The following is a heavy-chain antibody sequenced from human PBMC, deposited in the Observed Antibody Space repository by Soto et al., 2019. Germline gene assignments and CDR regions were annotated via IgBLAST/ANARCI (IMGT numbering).Heavy chain of an antibody. Sequence: PSETLSLTCSVSGYPISSDYYWGCIRQPPGKGLQWIGYIFHLGTTYYNPSLKDRVTISVDTSKNRFSLRLSSVTAADTAMYFCARGWSGPGATTYFDYWGQGILVTVSS. CDR2: IFHLGTT. V-gene: IGHV4-38-2*02. CDR3: ARGWSGPGATTYFDY. J-gene: IGHJ4*02. D-gene: IGHD3-10*01. CDR1: GYPISSDYY.